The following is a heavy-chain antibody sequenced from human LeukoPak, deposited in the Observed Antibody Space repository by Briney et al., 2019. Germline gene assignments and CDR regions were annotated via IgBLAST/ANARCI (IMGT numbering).Heavy chain of an antibody. CDR3: ARDRGDGYNTFDY. CDR2: IYYSGSA. V-gene: IGHV4-59*01. CDR1: GGSISSYD. Sequence: SETLSLTCTVSGGSISSYDWSWIRQPPGKGLDCIGYIYYSGSANYNPSLKSRVTISVDTSKNQFSLKLSSVTAADTAVYYGARDRGDGYNTFDYWGQGTLVTVSS. J-gene: IGHJ4*02. D-gene: IGHD5-24*01.